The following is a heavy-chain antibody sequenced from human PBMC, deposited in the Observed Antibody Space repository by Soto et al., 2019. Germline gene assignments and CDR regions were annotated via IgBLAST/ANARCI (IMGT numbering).Heavy chain of an antibody. Sequence: QVQLVESGGGVVQPGGSLRLSCTTSGFTFNTYGMHWVRQAPGKGLEWVAIIWYDGSNKYYADSVKGRFTISRDNSKNTLYLQMNSLRDEDTALYYCARADCTGAYCYSWLFNYGVDVWGQVTTVTVSS. CDR3: ARADCTGAYCYSWLFNYGVDV. V-gene: IGHV3-33*08. D-gene: IGHD2-15*01. CDR1: GFTFNTYG. CDR2: IWYDGSNK. J-gene: IGHJ6*02.